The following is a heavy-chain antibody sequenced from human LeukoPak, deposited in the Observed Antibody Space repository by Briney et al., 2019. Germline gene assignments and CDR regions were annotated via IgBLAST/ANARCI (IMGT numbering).Heavy chain of an antibody. CDR3: ARGSFSYSSGWYPDY. CDR1: GFTFSNYA. Sequence: GGSLRLSCGASGFTFSNYAMSWVRQAPGKGLEWVSGINDNGSTRFYAASVKGRFTISRDNSKNTLYLQMNSLRAEDTAVYYCARGSFSYSSGWYPDYWGQGTLVTVSS. V-gene: IGHV3-23*01. J-gene: IGHJ4*02. D-gene: IGHD6-19*01. CDR2: INDNGSTR.